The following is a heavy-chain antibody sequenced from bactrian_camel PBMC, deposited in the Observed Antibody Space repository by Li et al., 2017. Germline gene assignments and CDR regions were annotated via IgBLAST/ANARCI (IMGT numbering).Heavy chain of an antibody. J-gene: IGHJ4*01. CDR1: GFSISGDYY. CDR2: IYSDGST. D-gene: IGHD1*01. CDR3: AAVDRLSPAAPLSFDVRRALGLFLRDWAY. V-gene: IGHV3S10*01. Sequence: DVQLVESGGGLVQPGGSLRLSCVVSGFSISGDYYMSWVRQAPGKGLEWISSIYSDGSTYYANSVKGRFTFSQDNAKNTVYLQMNSLKPEDTAVYYCAAVDRLSPAAPLSFDVRRALGLFLRDWAYRGQGTQVTVS.